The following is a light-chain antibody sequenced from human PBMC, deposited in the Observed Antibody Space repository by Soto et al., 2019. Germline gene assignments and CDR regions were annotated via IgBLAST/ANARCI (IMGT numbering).Light chain of an antibody. CDR1: SSDVGGYNY. Sequence: QSVLTQPASVSGPPGQSITISCTGTSSDVGGYNYVSWYQQHPGKAPKLLIYDVSNRPSGASNRFSGSKSGNTASLTISGLQAEDEADYYCSSYTGSTTLHYVFGTGTRSPS. V-gene: IGLV2-14*01. CDR2: DVS. CDR3: SSYTGSTTLHYV. J-gene: IGLJ1*01.